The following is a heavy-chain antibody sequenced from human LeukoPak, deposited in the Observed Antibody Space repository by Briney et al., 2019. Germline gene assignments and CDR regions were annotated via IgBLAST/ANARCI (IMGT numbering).Heavy chain of an antibody. CDR1: GFLFSNYW. CDR2: IYSSGST. V-gene: IGHV4-59*01. CDR3: ARFAYCGGHCWYYFDY. Sequence: GSLRLSCAASGFLFSNYWMSWIRQPPGKGLEWIGYIYSSGSTNYNPSLKSRITISVDTSKNQFSLKLSSVTAADTAVYYCARFAYCGGHCWYYFDYWGQGSLVTVSS. J-gene: IGHJ4*02. D-gene: IGHD2-21*02.